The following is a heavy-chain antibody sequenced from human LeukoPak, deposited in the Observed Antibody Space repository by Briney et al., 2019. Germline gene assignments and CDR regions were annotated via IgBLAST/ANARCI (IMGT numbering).Heavy chain of an antibody. CDR2: IYYSGST. CDR3: AREQSGSYDY. V-gene: IGHV4-59*12. D-gene: IGHD1-26*01. Sequence: PSETLSLTCTVSSDSISSYYWSWIRQPPGKGLEWIGYIYYSGSTNYNPSLKSRVTISVDTSKNQFSLKLSSVTAADTAVYYCAREQSGSYDYWGQGTLVTVSS. CDR1: SDSISSYY. J-gene: IGHJ4*02.